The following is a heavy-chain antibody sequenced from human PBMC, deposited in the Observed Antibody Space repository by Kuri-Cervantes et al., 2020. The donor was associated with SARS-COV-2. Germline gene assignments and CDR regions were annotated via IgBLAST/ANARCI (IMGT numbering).Heavy chain of an antibody. CDR1: GYTFTSYD. J-gene: IGHJ2*01. D-gene: IGHD3-16*01. CDR2: MNPNSGNT. CDR3: ARRTVGHFDL. V-gene: IGHV1-8*03. Sequence: ASVKVSCKASGYTFTSYDINWVRQATGQGLEWMGWMNPNSGNTGYAQKFQGRVTITRNTSISTAYMELSSVTAADTAVYYCARRTVGHFDLWGRGTLVTVSS.